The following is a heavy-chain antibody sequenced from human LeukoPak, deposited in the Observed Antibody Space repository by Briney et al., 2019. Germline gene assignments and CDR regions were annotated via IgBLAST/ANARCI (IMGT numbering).Heavy chain of an antibody. CDR2: MYYTGST. CDR3: AAVVVSGTPYFDY. V-gene: IGHV4-61*01. J-gene: IGHJ4*02. CDR1: GGSLSSDNFY. Sequence: SETLSLTCTVSGGSLSSDNFYWTWIRQPPGKGLEWIGYMYYTGSTKYNPSLKSRVSISVDTSKNQFSLTLTSVTAADTAVYYCAAVVVSGTPYFDYWGQGTLVTVSS. D-gene: IGHD2-21*02.